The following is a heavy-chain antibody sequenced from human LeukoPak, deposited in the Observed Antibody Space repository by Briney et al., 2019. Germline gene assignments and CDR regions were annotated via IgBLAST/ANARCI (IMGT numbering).Heavy chain of an antibody. J-gene: IGHJ3*02. CDR2: IKGDGSAK. CDR3: ARDRGWIQHDI. CDR1: GFAFSDSW. D-gene: IGHD5-18*01. Sequence: GGSLRLSCAASGFAFSDSWMTWIRQAPGKGLGWVAFIKGDGSAKKYVDSVKGRFTISRDNAKNSLFLQMNSLRAEDTAVYYCARDRGWIQHDIWGQGTMVTVSS. V-gene: IGHV3-7*01.